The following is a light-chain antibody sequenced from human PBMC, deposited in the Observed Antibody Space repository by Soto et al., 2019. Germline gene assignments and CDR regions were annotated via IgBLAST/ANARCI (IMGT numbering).Light chain of an antibody. J-gene: IGLJ1*01. CDR2: DVT. V-gene: IGLV2-11*01. CDR1: NSDVGGYNY. CDR3: FSYGGSYNFG. Sequence: QSALTQPRSVSGSPGQSVTINCTGSNSDVGGYNYVSWYQQHPGKAPKLMMYDVTTRPSGVPDRFSDSNSANTASLTISGLQAEDEADYYRFSYGGSYNFGFGTGTKVTVL.